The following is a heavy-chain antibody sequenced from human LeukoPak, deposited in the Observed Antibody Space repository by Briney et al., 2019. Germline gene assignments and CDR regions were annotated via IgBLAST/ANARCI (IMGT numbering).Heavy chain of an antibody. CDR1: GGSISSYY. J-gene: IGHJ4*02. V-gene: IGHV4-4*07. CDR3: ARDWYGSSWYVTY. CDR2: ISTSGST. D-gene: IGHD6-13*01. Sequence: SETLSLTCTVSGGSISSYYWSWIRQAAGKGLEWIGRISTSGSTNYNPSLKSRVTMSIDTSQNQFSLKLSSVTAADTAVYYYARDWYGSSWYVTYWGQGTLVTVSS.